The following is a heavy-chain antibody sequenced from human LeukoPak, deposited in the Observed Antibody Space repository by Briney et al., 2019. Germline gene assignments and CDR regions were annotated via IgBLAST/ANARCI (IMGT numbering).Heavy chain of an antibody. CDR1: GFTFSSDW. CDR2: IKQDGGEK. D-gene: IGHD6-13*01. V-gene: IGHV3-7*01. CDR3: ARRRGSSSSDY. J-gene: IGHJ4*02. Sequence: PGGSLRLSCAASGFTFSSDWMSWVRQAPGKGLEWVANIKQDGGEKYYVDSVKGRFTISRDNAKNSLYLQMNSLRAEDTAVYYCARRRGSSSSDYWGQGTLATVSS.